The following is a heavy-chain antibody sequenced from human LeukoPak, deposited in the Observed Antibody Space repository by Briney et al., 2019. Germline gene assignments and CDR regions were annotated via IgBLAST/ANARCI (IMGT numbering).Heavy chain of an antibody. CDR3: ATGSCRFDA. CDR2: INHTGST. D-gene: IGHD3-10*01. V-gene: IGHV4-34*01. CDR1: GGSFRDYY. J-gene: IGHJ5*02. Sequence: PSETLSLTCAVYGGSFRDYYWSWIRQSPGKGLAWVGEINHTGSTKYNPSLKSRVTISVDASKTQLSLKLSSMTAAATAVYYCATGSCRFDAWGQGTLVTVSS.